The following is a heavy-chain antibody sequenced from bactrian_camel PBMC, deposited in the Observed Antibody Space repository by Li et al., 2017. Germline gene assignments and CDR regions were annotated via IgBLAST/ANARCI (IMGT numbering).Heavy chain of an antibody. D-gene: IGHD5*01. Sequence: QVQLVESGGGSVQAEESLTLSCLVSGTPSEWRYNTVCAAWFRQIPGQAREGVAGIGTNGVSVVAYSVKDRFTISVDNAKNTLYLQINSLKPEDSATYYCAAGQGVGWCLDVIRVGAEPDFDYWGHGTQVTVS. CDR1: GTPSEWRY. CDR2: IGTNGVS. CDR3: AAGQGVGWCLDVIRVGAEPDFDY. V-gene: IGHV3S63*01. J-gene: IGHJ6*01.